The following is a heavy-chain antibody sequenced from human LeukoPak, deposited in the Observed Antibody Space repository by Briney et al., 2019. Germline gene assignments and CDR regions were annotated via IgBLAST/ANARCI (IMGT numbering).Heavy chain of an antibody. J-gene: IGHJ4*02. CDR3: ARDLALRYDY. CDR1: GFTFSSYA. Sequence: GGSLRLSCAASGFTFSSYAMSWVRQAPGKGLEWVSAISGSGGSTCYADSVKGRFTISRDNAKNSLYLQMNSLRAEDTAVYYCARDLALRYDYWGQGTLVTVSS. V-gene: IGHV3-23*01. CDR2: ISGSGGST.